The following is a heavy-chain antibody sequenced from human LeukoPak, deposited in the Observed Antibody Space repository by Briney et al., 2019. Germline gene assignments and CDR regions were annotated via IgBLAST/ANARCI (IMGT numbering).Heavy chain of an antibody. V-gene: IGHV3-23*01. Sequence: GGSLRLSCAASGFTFSSYAMSWVRQAPGKGLEWVSAISGSGGSIYYADSVKGRFTISRDNSKNTLYLQMNSLRAEDTAVYYCATTSGYYLGYFDYWGQGTLVTVSS. CDR3: ATTSGYYLGYFDY. CDR2: ISGSGGSI. J-gene: IGHJ4*02. CDR1: GFTFSSYA. D-gene: IGHD3-22*01.